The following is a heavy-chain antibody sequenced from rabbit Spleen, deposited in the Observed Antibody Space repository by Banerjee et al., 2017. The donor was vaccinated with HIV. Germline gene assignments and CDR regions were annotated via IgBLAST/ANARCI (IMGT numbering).Heavy chain of an antibody. D-gene: IGHD1-1*01. Sequence: QQQLEESGGGLVKPGGTLTLTCSASGFSFSTDYYMCWVRQAPGKGLESIACIYGGVVGSTYYATWAKGRFTISKTSPTTVTLQMTSLTAADTATYFCARDTSSSFSSYGMDLWGPGTLVTVS. CDR3: ARDTSSSFSSYGMDL. J-gene: IGHJ6*01. CDR1: GFSFSTDYY. V-gene: IGHV1S45*01. CDR2: IYGGVVGST.